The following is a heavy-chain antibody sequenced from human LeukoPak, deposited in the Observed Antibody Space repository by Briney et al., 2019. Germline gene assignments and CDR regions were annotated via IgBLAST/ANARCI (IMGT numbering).Heavy chain of an antibody. Sequence: GGSLRLSCAASGFTFSTYAVNWVRQAPGKGLEWVSTISGSGDSTYYADSVKGRFTISRDNAKNSLYLQMNSLRAEDTAVYYCARDNYDYVWGSYLPNWGQGTLVTVSS. V-gene: IGHV3-23*01. CDR3: ARDNYDYVWGSYLPN. CDR2: ISGSGDST. J-gene: IGHJ4*02. D-gene: IGHD3-16*02. CDR1: GFTFSTYA.